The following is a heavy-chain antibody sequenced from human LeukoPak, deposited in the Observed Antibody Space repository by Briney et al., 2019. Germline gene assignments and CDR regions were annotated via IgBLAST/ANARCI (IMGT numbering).Heavy chain of an antibody. J-gene: IGHJ4*02. D-gene: IGHD1-26*01. V-gene: IGHV3-7*03. Sequence: GGSLRLSCAASGFTFSSYWMSWVRQAPGKGLEWVANIKQDGSEKYYVDSVKGRFTISRDNAKNSLYLQMNSLRAEDTAVYYCASPKTPSGSYGDFDYWGQGTRVTVSS. CDR3: ASPKTPSGSYGDFDY. CDR2: IKQDGSEK. CDR1: GFTFSSYW.